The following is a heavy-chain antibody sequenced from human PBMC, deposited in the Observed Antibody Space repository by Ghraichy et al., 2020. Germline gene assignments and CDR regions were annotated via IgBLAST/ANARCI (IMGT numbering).Heavy chain of an antibody. J-gene: IGHJ4*02. CDR2: INHSGST. V-gene: IGHV4-34*01. CDR1: GGSFSGYY. CDR3: ARGTFHSSGYEFDY. D-gene: IGHD6-19*01. Sequence: SETLSLTCAVYGGSFSGYYWSWIRQPPGKGLEWIGEINHSGSTNYNPSLKSRVTISVDTSKNQFSLKLSSVTAADTAVYYCARGTFHSSGYEFDYWGQGTLVTVSS.